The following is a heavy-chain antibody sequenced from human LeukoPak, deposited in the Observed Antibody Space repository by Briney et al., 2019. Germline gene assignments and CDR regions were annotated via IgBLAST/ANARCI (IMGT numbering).Heavy chain of an antibody. V-gene: IGHV3-7*01. CDR1: GFTFSSYW. D-gene: IGHD3-22*01. J-gene: IGHJ3*02. Sequence: GGSLRLSCAASGFTFSSYWMTWVRQAPGKGLEWVANIKPDGSQIYYVDSVKGRFTISRDNAKNSLYLQMNSLRAEDTAVYYCAREVYYDSSAGAFDIWGQGTMVTVSS. CDR3: AREVYYDSSAGAFDI. CDR2: IKPDGSQI.